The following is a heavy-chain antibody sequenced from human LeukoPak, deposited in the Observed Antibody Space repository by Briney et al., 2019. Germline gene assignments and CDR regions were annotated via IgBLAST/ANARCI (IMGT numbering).Heavy chain of an antibody. J-gene: IGHJ3*02. CDR3: AKCDFGVVIRGGGAFDI. CDR1: GFTFSSNA. V-gene: IGHV3-30-3*02. Sequence: GGSLRLSCAASGFTFSSNAMHWVRQAPGKGLEWVAVTSYDGRDKYYADSVKGRFTISRDNSKNTLYLQMNSLRAEDTAVYYCAKCDFGVVIRGGGAFDIWGQGTMVTVSS. CDR2: TSYDGRDK. D-gene: IGHD3-3*01.